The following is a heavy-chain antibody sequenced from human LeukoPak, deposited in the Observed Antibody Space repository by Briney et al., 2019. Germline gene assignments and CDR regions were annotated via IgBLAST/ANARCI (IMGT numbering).Heavy chain of an antibody. D-gene: IGHD5-24*01. V-gene: IGHV4-34*01. CDR3: ARSRLHPIIFDY. CDR2: INHSGST. J-gene: IGHJ4*02. CDR1: GVSFSGYY. Sequence: SETLSLTCAVHGVSFSGYYWSWIRQPPGKGLEWIGEINHSGSTNYNPSLKSRVTISVDTSKNQFSLKLSSVTAADTAVYYCARSRLHPIIFDYWGQGILVTVSS.